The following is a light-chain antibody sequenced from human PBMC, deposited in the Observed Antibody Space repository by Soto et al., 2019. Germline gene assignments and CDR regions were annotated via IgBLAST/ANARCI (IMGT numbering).Light chain of an antibody. Sequence: EIVLTQSPGTLSLSPGERATLSCRASQSVSSSFLAWYQQQPGQAPRLLIYGASSRDTGIPDRFSGSGSGTDFTLTISRLEPEDVAVYYCQQYGSSPLTFGGGTKVEIK. CDR1: QSVSSSF. CDR3: QQYGSSPLT. CDR2: GAS. V-gene: IGKV3-20*01. J-gene: IGKJ4*01.